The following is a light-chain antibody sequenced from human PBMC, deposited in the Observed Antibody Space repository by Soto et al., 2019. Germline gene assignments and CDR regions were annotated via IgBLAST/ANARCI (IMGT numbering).Light chain of an antibody. CDR3: QQYFEWPPMT. CDR2: GAS. Sequence: EVLMTQSPATLSVSPGEKATLSCWASETVATNLAWYQQKPGQAPRLLISGASTRAAGISDRFRGSGSGTEFPLTISRLRSEDSGIYYCQQYFEWPPMTFGQGTKVEI. V-gene: IGKV3-15*01. J-gene: IGKJ1*01. CDR1: ETVATN.